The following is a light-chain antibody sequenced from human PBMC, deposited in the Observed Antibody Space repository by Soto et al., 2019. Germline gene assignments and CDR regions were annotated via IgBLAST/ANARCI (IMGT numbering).Light chain of an antibody. CDR2: DVS. Sequence: QSALTQPRSVSGSPGQSVTISCTGTSSDFGGYNYVSWYQHHLGKAPKLMIYDVSERPSGVPDRFSGSKSGNTASLTISGLQAEDEADYYCCSYAGPFYVFGTGTKLTVL. J-gene: IGLJ1*01. V-gene: IGLV2-11*01. CDR3: CSYAGPFYV. CDR1: SSDFGGYNY.